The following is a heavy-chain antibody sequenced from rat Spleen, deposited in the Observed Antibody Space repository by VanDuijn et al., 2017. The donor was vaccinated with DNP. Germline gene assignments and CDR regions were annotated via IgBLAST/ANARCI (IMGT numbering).Heavy chain of an antibody. D-gene: IGHD1-2*01. V-gene: IGHV5S10*01. Sequence: EVHLVESGGGLVQVGRSLKISCAASGFIFSDYAMAWVRQAPGTGLDWVATISDDGDRTYYRDSVKGRFTLSRDIAKSTLYLQMDSLRSEDTATYYCATHEDYSSYPRAMDAWGQGTSVTVSS. CDR2: ISDDGDRT. CDR3: ATHEDYSSYPRAMDA. J-gene: IGHJ4*01. CDR1: GFIFSDYA.